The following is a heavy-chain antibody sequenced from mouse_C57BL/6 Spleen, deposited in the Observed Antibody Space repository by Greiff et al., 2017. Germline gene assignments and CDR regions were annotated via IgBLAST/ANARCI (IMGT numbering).Heavy chain of an antibody. V-gene: IGHV14-1*01. J-gene: IGHJ4*01. CDR1: GFNIKDYY. CDR3: TTSYDYDRYYYAMDY. D-gene: IGHD2-4*01. CDR2: IDPEDGDT. Sequence: VQLQQSGAELVRPGASVKLSCTASGFNIKDYYMHWVKQRPEQGLEWIGRIDPEDGDTEYAPKFQGKATMTAETSSNTAYLQLSSLTSEDTAVYYCTTSYDYDRYYYAMDYWGQGTSVTVSS.